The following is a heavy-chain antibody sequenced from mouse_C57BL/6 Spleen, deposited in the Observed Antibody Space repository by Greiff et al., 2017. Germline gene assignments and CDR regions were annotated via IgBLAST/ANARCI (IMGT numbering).Heavy chain of an antibody. V-gene: IGHV1-82*01. CDR3: ATWFYYDYEDAMDY. D-gene: IGHD2-4*01. CDR2: IHPGDGDT. CDR1: GYAFSSSW. J-gene: IGHJ4*01. Sequence: VKLMESGPELVKPGASVKISCKASGYAFSSSWMNWVKQRPGKGLEWIGRIHPGDGDTNYNGKFKDKATLTADKSSSTAYMQLSSLTSEDSAVYFCATWFYYDYEDAMDYWGQGTSVTVSS.